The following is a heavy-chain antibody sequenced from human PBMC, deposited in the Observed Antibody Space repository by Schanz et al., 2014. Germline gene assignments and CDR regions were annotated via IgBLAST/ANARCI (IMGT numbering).Heavy chain of an antibody. CDR1: GDTLSSYG. V-gene: IGHV1-69*04. J-gene: IGHJ3*01. CDR3: ARGSCTASGCYDAFDL. D-gene: IGHD2-2*01. Sequence: QVQLVQSGGEVKTPGSSVTVSCKASGDTLSSYGISWVRQAPGQGLEWMGRIIPNLGSANYAQKFQGRVTITADKSTSTAYMDLSTLRSEDTAVYYCARGSCTASGCYDAFDLWGQGTLVTVSS. CDR2: IIPNLGSA.